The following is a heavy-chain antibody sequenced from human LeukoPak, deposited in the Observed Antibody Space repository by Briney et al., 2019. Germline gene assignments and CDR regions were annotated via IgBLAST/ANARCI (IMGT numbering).Heavy chain of an antibody. CDR2: IYSSGRT. D-gene: IGHD3-10*01. V-gene: IGHV4-61*02. CDR1: GDSISSGSYY. J-gene: IGHJ3*02. Sequence: SETLSLTCTVSGDSISSGSYYWSWIRQPAGEGLEWIGRIYSSGRTHYSPSLKSRVAISVDTSKNRFSLKLSSVTAADTAVYYCARGIEGSVWFGELGAFDIWGQGTMVTVSS. CDR3: ARGIEGSVWFGELGAFDI.